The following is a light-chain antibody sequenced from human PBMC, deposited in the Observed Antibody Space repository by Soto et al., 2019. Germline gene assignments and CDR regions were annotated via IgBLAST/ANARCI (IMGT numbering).Light chain of an antibody. CDR3: MQATQYPYT. CDR2: MIS. V-gene: IGKV2-24*01. CDR1: QSLVHSDGNTY. Sequence: DIVMTQTPLSSPVTLGQPASISCRSSQSLVHSDGNTYLTWFQQRPGQPQRLLIYMISNRLSGVPDRFSGSGAGTDFTLKISSLEAEDVGIYYCMQATQYPYTFGQGTKLEI. J-gene: IGKJ2*01.